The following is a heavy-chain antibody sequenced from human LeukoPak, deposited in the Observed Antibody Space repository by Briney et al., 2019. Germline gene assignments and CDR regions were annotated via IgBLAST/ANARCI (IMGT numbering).Heavy chain of an antibody. V-gene: IGHV1-18*01. J-gene: IGHJ3*02. CDR1: GYTFTSYG. Sequence: VASVKVSCKASGYTFTSYGISWVRQAPGQGLEWMGWISAYNGNTNYAQKLQGRVTMTTDTSTSTAYMELRSLRSDDTAVYYCARERSSGYNDAFDIWGQGTMVTVSS. D-gene: IGHD3-22*01. CDR3: ARERSSGYNDAFDI. CDR2: ISAYNGNT.